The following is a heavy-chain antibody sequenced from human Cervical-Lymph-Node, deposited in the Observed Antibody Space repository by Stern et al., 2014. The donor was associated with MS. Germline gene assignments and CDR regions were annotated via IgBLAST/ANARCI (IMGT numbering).Heavy chain of an antibody. D-gene: IGHD6-13*01. J-gene: IGHJ5*02. CDR3: ATDRGSSCGECCYES. Sequence: EMQLVESGGGLVKPGGSLRLSCAASGFSFSDAWMSWVRQAPGKGLEWVGRIKNKNDGGTADYAAPVKGRFIISRDDSRNTVYLQMNSLTTEDTAMYYCATDRGSSCGECCYESWGQGALVTVSS. CDR1: GFSFSDAW. V-gene: IGHV3-15*01. CDR2: IKNKNDGGTA.